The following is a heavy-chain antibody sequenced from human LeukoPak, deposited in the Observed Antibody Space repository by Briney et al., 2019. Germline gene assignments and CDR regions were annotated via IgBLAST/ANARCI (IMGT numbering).Heavy chain of an antibody. Sequence: PGGSLRLSCAASGFTFSSYSMNWVRQAPGKGLEWVSAISGSGGSTYYADSVKGRFTISRDNSKNTLYLQMNSLRAEDTAVYYCAKEVDPEWELSNFDYWGQGTLVTVSS. V-gene: IGHV3-23*01. D-gene: IGHD1-26*01. CDR2: ISGSGGST. CDR3: AKEVDPEWELSNFDY. CDR1: GFTFSSYS. J-gene: IGHJ4*02.